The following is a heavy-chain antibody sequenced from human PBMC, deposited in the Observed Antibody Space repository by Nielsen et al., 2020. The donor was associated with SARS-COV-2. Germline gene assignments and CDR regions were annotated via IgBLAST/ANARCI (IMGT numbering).Heavy chain of an antibody. Sequence: ASVKVSCKASGYTFTSYYMHWVRQAPGQGLEWMGIINPSGGSTSYAQKFQGRVTMTRDTSTSTVYMELSSLRSEDTAVYYCARHITGSNSEYYFDYWGQGTLVTVSS. CDR1: GYTFTSYY. J-gene: IGHJ4*02. V-gene: IGHV1-46*01. D-gene: IGHD6-13*01. CDR2: INPSGGST. CDR3: ARHITGSNSEYYFDY.